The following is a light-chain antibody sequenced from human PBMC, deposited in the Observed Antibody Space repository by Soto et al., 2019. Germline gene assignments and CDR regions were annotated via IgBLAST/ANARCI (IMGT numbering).Light chain of an antibody. V-gene: IGLV1-44*01. CDR1: NSNIGKNT. Sequence: QSVLSQEPSVSGTPGQRVAMACSGGNSNIGKNTVNWYRQVPGTAPQLLIYSDTLRSFGIPDRFSASKSDTSASLAIGGLQSVDEALYFCAAWDDSLNGLVFGGGTQLTVL. J-gene: IGLJ7*01. CDR2: SDT. CDR3: AAWDDSLNGLV.